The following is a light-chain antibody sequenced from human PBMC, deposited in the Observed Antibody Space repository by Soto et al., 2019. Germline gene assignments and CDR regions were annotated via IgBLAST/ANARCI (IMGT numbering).Light chain of an antibody. CDR3: QQYGRSPLT. Sequence: EIVLTQSPGTLALSPGERATLSCRASQSVNNNYVTWYQQKRGQAPRLLIHGASSRATGIPDRFSGSGSGTDFTLTISRLEPEDFAVYYCQQYGRSPLTFGPGTRVGIK. J-gene: IGKJ3*01. CDR2: GAS. V-gene: IGKV3-20*01. CDR1: QSVNNNY.